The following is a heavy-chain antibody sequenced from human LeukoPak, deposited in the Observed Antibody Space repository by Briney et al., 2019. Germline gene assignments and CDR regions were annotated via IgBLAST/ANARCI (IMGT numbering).Heavy chain of an antibody. CDR1: GFTVSSNY. CDR3: ARDRSTYSSGWWGIDY. CDR2: IYSGGST. Sequence: GGSLRLSCAASGFTVSSNYMSWVRQAPGKGLEWVSVIYSGGSTYYADYVKGRFTISRDNSKNTLYLQMNSLRAEDTAVYYCARDRSTYSSGWWGIDYWGQGTLVTVSS. V-gene: IGHV3-53*01. D-gene: IGHD6-19*01. J-gene: IGHJ4*02.